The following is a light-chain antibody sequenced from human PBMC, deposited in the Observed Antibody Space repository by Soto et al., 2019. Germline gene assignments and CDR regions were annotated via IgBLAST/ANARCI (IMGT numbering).Light chain of an antibody. V-gene: IGKV3-11*01. Sequence: EIVLTQSPATLSLSPRDRATLSCRASQSISSYLAWYQQKPGQAPRLLIYDASKRASGIPARFSGSGSGTDFTLTISSLEPEDFAVYYCQQYTSYSYTFGQGTRLEIK. J-gene: IGKJ2*01. CDR2: DAS. CDR1: QSISSY. CDR3: QQYTSYSYT.